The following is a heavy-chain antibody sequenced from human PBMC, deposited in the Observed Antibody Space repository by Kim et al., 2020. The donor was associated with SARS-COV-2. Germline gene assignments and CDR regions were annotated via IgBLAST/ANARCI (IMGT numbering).Heavy chain of an antibody. CDR1: GYTFTSYD. CDR2: MNPNSGNT. V-gene: IGHV1-8*01. Sequence: ASVKVSCKASGYTFTSYDINWVRQATGQGLEWMGWMNPNSGNTGYAQKFQGRVTMTRNTSISTAYMELSSLRSEDTAVYYCARGGGQQWLARYNAFDIWGQGTMVTVSS. D-gene: IGHD6-19*01. CDR3: ARGGGQQWLARYNAFDI. J-gene: IGHJ3*02.